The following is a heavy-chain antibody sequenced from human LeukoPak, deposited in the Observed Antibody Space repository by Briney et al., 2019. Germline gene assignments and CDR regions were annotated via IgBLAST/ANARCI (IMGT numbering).Heavy chain of an antibody. Sequence: PSETLSLTCAVYGVSFSGYYWSWIRQPPGKGLEWIGEINHSGSTNYNPSLKSRVTISVDTSKNQFSLKLSSVTAADTAVYYCARAGQPFFDYWGQGTLVTVSS. J-gene: IGHJ4*02. CDR2: INHSGST. CDR1: GVSFSGYY. D-gene: IGHD7-27*01. V-gene: IGHV4-34*01. CDR3: ARAGQPFFDY.